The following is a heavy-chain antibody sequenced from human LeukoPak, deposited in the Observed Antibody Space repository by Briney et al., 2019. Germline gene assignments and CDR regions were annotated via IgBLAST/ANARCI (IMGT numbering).Heavy chain of an antibody. CDR1: GYTFTSYG. D-gene: IGHD3-10*01. CDR2: ISAYNGNT. Sequence: ASVKVPCKASGYTFTSYGISWVRQAPGQGLEWMGWISAYNGNTNYAQKLQGRVTMTTDTSTSTAYMELRSLRSDDTAVYYCARVRGSGSYVYYYGMDVWGKGTTVTVSS. J-gene: IGHJ6*04. CDR3: ARVRGSGSYVYYYGMDV. V-gene: IGHV1-18*04.